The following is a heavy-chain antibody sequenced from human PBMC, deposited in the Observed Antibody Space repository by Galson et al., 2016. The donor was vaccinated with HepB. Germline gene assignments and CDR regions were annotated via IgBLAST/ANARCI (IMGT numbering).Heavy chain of an antibody. Sequence: SETLSLTCTVSGASITNSYWNWVRQAPGQGLEWIGYFYSSGLTHYNPSLKSRVNISVDRSTKRISLTLSSVTAADTAFYYCARATDTQIPRYWYFDLWGRGTLVTVSS. D-gene: IGHD3-9*01. CDR1: GASITNSY. J-gene: IGHJ2*01. CDR2: FYSSGLT. CDR3: ARATDTQIPRYWYFDL. V-gene: IGHV4-59*01.